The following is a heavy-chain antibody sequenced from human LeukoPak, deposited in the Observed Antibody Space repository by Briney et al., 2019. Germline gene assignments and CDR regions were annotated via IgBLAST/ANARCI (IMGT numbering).Heavy chain of an antibody. V-gene: IGHV3-21*01. CDR2: ISRSSSHI. CDR3: ARDLRYYDFWSGLIDY. Sequence: GGSLRLSCGVSGFTFSSYSMNWLRQAPGKGLEWVSSISRSSSHIYYADSVKGRFTISRDNAKNSLYLQMSSLRAEDTAIYYCARDLRYYDFWSGLIDYWGRGTLVTVSS. CDR1: GFTFSSYS. D-gene: IGHD3-3*01. J-gene: IGHJ4*02.